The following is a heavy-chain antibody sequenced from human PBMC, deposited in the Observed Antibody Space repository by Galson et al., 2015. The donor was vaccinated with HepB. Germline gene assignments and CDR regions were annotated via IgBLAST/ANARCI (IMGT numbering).Heavy chain of an antibody. Sequence: LRLSCAASGFTFSNAWMSWIRQAPGKGLEWVGRIKSKTDGGTTDYAAPVKGRFTISRDDSKNTLYLQMNSLKTEDTAVYYCTTAPTSGYSSSRRDIWGQGTMVTVSS. D-gene: IGHD6-13*01. CDR2: IKSKTDGGTT. J-gene: IGHJ3*02. CDR1: GFTFSNAW. CDR3: TTAPTSGYSSSRRDI. V-gene: IGHV3-15*01.